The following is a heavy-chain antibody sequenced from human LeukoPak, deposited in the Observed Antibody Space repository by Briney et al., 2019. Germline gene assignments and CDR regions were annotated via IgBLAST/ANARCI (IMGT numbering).Heavy chain of an antibody. CDR2: ISSSGSTI. V-gene: IGHV3-11*01. D-gene: IGHD1-1*01. CDR3: ARGKYPDNDDYMDV. CDR1: GFTFSDYY. Sequence: PGGSLRLSCAASGFTFSDYYMSWIRQAPGKGLEWVSYISSSGSTIYYADSVKGRFTISRDNAKNSLYLQMNSLRAEDTALYYCARGKYPDNDDYMDVWGKGTTVIVSS. J-gene: IGHJ6*03.